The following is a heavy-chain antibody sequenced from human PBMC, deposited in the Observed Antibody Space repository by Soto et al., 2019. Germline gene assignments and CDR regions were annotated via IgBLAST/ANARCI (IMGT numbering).Heavy chain of an antibody. CDR1: GGSISSSSYY. D-gene: IGHD3-10*01. Sequence: PSVTMSLTCPVSGGSISSSSYYWGRIRQPPGKGLEWIGSIYYIGSTYYNPSLKSRVTISVDTSKNQFSLKLSSVAAADTAVYYCASVMVRGVDDWGQGTLVTVS. V-gene: IGHV4-39*01. CDR2: IYYIGST. CDR3: ASVMVRGVDD. J-gene: IGHJ4*02.